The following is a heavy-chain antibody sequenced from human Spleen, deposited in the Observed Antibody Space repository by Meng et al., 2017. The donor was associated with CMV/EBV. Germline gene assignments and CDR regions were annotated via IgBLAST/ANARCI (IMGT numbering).Heavy chain of an antibody. CDR2: IHPHRGDT. V-gene: IGHV1-2*02. CDR3: ARDNNWGPDY. Sequence: ASVKVSCKASGYIFTNYYMHWVRQAPGQGFEWMGWIHPHRGDTNYAQQFQGRVTLTRDTSINTGYMELTRLTSDDTAVYYCARDNNWGPDYWGQGTLVTVSS. CDR1: GYIFTNYY. J-gene: IGHJ4*02. D-gene: IGHD7-27*01.